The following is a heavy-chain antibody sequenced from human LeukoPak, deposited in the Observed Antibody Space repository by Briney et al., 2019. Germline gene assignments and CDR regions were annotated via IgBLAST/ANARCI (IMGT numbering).Heavy chain of an antibody. CDR1: GGSIRSYY. J-gene: IGHJ3*02. Sequence: PSETLSLTCTVSGGSIRSYYWSWIRQPAGKGLEWIGRIYTSRSTNYNPSLKSRVTISVDKTKHQFSLKLSSVTAADTAVYYCARDPTDTANAFDIWGQGTMVTVSS. D-gene: IGHD5-18*01. CDR2: IYTSRST. CDR3: ARDPTDTANAFDI. V-gene: IGHV4-4*07.